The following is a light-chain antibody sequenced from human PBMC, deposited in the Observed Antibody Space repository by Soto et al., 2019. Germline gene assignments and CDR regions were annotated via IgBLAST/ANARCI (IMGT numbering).Light chain of an antibody. Sequence: SVLTQPASVSGSPGQSITISCTGTSSDVGSYNLVSWYQQHPGKAPKLMIYEVSKRPSGVSNRFFGSKSGNTASRTISGLQAEDEAEYYCSSYAGSSTYVFGTGTKVTVL. CDR2: EVS. CDR1: SSDVGSYNL. V-gene: IGLV2-23*02. J-gene: IGLJ1*01. CDR3: SSYAGSSTYV.